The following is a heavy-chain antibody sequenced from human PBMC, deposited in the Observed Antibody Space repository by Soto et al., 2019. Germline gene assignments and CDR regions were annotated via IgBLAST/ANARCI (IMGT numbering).Heavy chain of an antibody. J-gene: IGHJ4*02. D-gene: IGHD3-10*01. CDR2: ISGSGGST. Sequence: VQLLESGGGLVQPGGSLRLSCAASGFTYSRYAMSWVRQAPGKGLEWVSAISGSGGSTYYADSVKGRFTISRDNSKNTLYLQMNSLRAEDTAVYYCAKGGRYYGSGSYFGKTGDYWGQGTLVTVSS. CDR3: AKGGRYYGSGSYFGKTGDY. V-gene: IGHV3-23*01. CDR1: GFTYSRYA.